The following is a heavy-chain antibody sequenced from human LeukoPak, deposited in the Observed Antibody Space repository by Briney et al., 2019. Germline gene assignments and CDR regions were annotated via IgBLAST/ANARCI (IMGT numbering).Heavy chain of an antibody. V-gene: IGHV1-3*01. D-gene: IGHD1-26*01. Sequence: ASVKVSCKASGYTFTTYAMHWVRQAAGKGLEWMGWINAGNGKTRYSQQFKGRVTITGDTSASTVYMDLSSLRSEDTAVYYCARVGPTTYDFWGQGTLVTVSS. CDR2: INAGNGKT. CDR1: GYTFTTYA. J-gene: IGHJ4*02. CDR3: ARVGPTTYDF.